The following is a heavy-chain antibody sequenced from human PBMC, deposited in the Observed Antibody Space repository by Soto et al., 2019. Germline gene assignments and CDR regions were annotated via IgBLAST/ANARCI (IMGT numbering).Heavy chain of an antibody. Sequence: QVQLQQWGAGLLKPSETLSLTCAVYRAPFSGYSWTWIRQPPGKGLEWIGEISHSGSITYNPSLQSRVTXPXDXSEXQFSLELTSVTAADTAMYYCATGDYFAYYYYGMDVWGQGTTVTVSS. J-gene: IGHJ6*02. D-gene: IGHD3-22*01. CDR3: ATGDYFAYYYYGMDV. CDR2: ISHSGSI. CDR1: RAPFSGYS. V-gene: IGHV4-34*02.